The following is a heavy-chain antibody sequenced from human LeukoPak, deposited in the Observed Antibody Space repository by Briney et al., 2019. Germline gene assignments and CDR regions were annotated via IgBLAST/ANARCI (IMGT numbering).Heavy chain of an antibody. CDR2: ISGSGGST. Sequence: GGSLRLSCAASGFTFSSYAMSWVRQAPGKGLEWASAISGSGGSTYYADSVKGRFTISRDNSKNTLYLQMNSLRAEDTAVYYCAKDAVGATRRDYFDYWGQGTLVTVSS. D-gene: IGHD1-26*01. CDR3: AKDAVGATRRDYFDY. CDR1: GFTFSSYA. J-gene: IGHJ4*02. V-gene: IGHV3-23*01.